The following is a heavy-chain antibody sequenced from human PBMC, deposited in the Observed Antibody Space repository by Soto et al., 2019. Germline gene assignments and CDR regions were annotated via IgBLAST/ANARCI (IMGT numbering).Heavy chain of an antibody. Sequence: SGPTLVNPTHTLTLTCTLSGFSFTTAGVAVGWIRQTPGGALDWLTLIYYNDDRRFSPSLKTRLTITGDTSKNQVVLSLTNVRPDYTATYFCSHRPVGYETIYFDFFGQRILVTFSS. CDR1: GFSFTTAGVA. V-gene: IGHV2-5*01. J-gene: IGHJ4*02. CDR2: IYYNDDR. CDR3: SHRPVGYETIYFDF. D-gene: IGHD5-12*01.